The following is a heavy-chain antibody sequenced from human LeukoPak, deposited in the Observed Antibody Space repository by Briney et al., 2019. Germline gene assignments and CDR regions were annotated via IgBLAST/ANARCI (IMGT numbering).Heavy chain of an antibody. J-gene: IGHJ5*02. CDR3: ARGGSSWYAVWFDP. V-gene: IGHV3-33*01. D-gene: IGHD6-13*01. CDR1: GFTFSSYG. CDR2: IWYDGSNK. Sequence: GGSLRLSCAASGFTFSSYGMHWVRQAPGKGLEWVAVIWYDGSNKYYADSVKGRFTISRDNSKNTLYLQMNSLRAEDTAMYYCARGGSSWYAVWFDPWGQGTLVTVSS.